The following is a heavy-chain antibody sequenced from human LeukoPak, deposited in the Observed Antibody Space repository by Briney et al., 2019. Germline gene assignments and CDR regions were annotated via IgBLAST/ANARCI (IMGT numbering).Heavy chain of an antibody. CDR2: ISTYNGNT. D-gene: IGHD3-22*01. Sequence: ASVTVSCTASGGTFSSYAISWVRQAPGQGLEWMGWISTYNGNTNYAQKLQGRVTMTTDTSTNTAYMELRSLRSDDTAVYYCARVGYYESSGYYEYWGQGTLVTVSS. CDR3: ARVGYYESSGYYEY. CDR1: GGTFSSYA. J-gene: IGHJ4*02. V-gene: IGHV1-18*01.